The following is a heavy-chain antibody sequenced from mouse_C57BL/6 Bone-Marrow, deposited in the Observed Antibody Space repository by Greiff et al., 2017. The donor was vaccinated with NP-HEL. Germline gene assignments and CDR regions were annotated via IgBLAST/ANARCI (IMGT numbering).Heavy chain of an antibody. D-gene: IGHD2-3*01. CDR2: IWSGGST. CDR3: ARWLLPFWYFDV. J-gene: IGHJ1*03. CDR1: GFSLTSYG. V-gene: IGHV2-2*01. Sequence: QVQLQQSGPGLVQPSQSLSITCTVSGFSLTSYGVHWVRQSPGKGLEWLGVIWSGGSTDYNAAFISRLSISKDNSKSQVFFKINSLQADDTAIYYCARWLLPFWYFDVWGTGTTVTVSS.